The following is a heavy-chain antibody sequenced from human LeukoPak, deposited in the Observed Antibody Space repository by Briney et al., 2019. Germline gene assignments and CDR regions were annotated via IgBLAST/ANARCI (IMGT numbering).Heavy chain of an antibody. V-gene: IGHV4-34*01. D-gene: IGHD3-3*01. CDR1: GGSFSGYY. CDR2: INHSGST. J-gene: IGHJ5*02. CDR3: ARSFITIFGVVHYWFDP. Sequence: SETLSLACAVYGGSFSGYYWSWIRQPPGKGLEWIGEINHSGSTNYNPSLKSRVTISVDTSKNQFSLKLSSVTAADTAVYYCARSFITIFGVVHYWFDPWGQGTLVTVSS.